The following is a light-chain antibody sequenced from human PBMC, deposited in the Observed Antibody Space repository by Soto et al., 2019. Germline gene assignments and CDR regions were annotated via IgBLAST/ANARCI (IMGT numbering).Light chain of an antibody. CDR2: GVT. V-gene: IGLV2-14*03. Sequence: QPVLTQPASVSGSPGQAITISCTGTSSDVGRYNYVSWYQQYSGKAPKLMIYGVTNRPSGVSDRFSGSKSGNTASLTISGLQAEDEGDYYCSSFTTSSTLIFGGGTKLTVL. CDR1: SSDVGRYNY. CDR3: SSFTTSSTLI. J-gene: IGLJ2*01.